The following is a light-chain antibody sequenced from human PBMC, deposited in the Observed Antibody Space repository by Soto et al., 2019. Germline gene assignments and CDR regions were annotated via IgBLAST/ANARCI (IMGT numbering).Light chain of an antibody. CDR1: QGISCW. J-gene: IGKJ4*01. CDR2: AAS. Sequence: DIPMTQSPSSVSSSVGDRVTITCRASQGISCWLAWYQQKRGKAPKLLIYAASSLQSGDPSRFSGSGSGTDFTLTISSLQPEDFATYYCQPANSFPLTFDGGTKVEIK. CDR3: QPANSFPLT. V-gene: IGKV1-12*01.